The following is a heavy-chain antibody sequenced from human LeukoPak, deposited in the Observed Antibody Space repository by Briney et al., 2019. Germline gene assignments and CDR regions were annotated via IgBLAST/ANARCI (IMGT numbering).Heavy chain of an antibody. J-gene: IGHJ4*02. CDR2: ISSSGSTI. Sequence: GGSLRLSCAASGFTFSDYYMSWVRQAPGKGLEGVSYISSSGSTIYYADSVKGRFTISRDNAKNSLYLQMNSLRAEDTAVYYCARDRLYSSSPPVWGQGTLVTVSP. D-gene: IGHD4-11*01. V-gene: IGHV3-11*01. CDR1: GFTFSDYY. CDR3: ARDRLYSSSPPV.